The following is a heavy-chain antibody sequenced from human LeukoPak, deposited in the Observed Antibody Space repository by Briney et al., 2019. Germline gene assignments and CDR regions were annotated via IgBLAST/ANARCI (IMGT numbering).Heavy chain of an antibody. J-gene: IGHJ4*02. CDR1: GFTFRIHS. Sequence: GGSLRLSCAASGFTFRIHSMSWVRQAPGKGLEWVSAISRSGGSTYYADSVKGRFTISRDNSKNTLYLQMNSLRAEDTAVYYCAKRGTPEYIVVVPAALHYWGQGTLVTVSS. CDR2: ISRSGGST. CDR3: AKRGTPEYIVVVPAALHY. V-gene: IGHV3-23*01. D-gene: IGHD2-2*01.